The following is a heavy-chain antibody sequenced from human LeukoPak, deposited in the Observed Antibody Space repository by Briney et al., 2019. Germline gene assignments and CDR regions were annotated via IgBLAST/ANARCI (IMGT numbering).Heavy chain of an antibody. J-gene: IGHJ6*02. V-gene: IGHV1-69*13. CDR3: ARDDSMVRGAYYYYGMDV. CDR1: GGTFSSYA. D-gene: IGHD3-10*01. Sequence: EASVKVSCKASGGTFSSYAISWVRQAPGQGLEWMGGIIPIFGTANYAQKFQGRVTITADESTSTAYMELSSLRSDDTAVYYCARDDSMVRGAYYYYGMDVWGQGTTVTVSS. CDR2: IIPIFGTA.